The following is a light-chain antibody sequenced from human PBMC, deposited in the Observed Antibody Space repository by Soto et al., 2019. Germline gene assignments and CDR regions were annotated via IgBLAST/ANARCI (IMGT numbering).Light chain of an antibody. V-gene: IGLV2-23*02. CDR3: ASYAGSRTYV. CDR2: EVT. Sequence: QSVVTQPDSVSGSPGQSVTISCSGSDIGNYNLVSWYQHLPGRAPKLLIFEVTMRPSGISDRFSGSKSASTASLTISGLQAEDDGDYYCASYAGSRTYVFGSGTKLTVL. CDR1: SDIGNYNL. J-gene: IGLJ1*01.